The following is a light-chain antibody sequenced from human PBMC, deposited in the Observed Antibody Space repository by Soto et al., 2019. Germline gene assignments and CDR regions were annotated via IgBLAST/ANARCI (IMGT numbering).Light chain of an antibody. CDR3: QQRSNWIT. CDR2: DAS. Sequence: VLTQSPATLSLFPGERATLSCRASQSVGSSVAWYQHKPGQAPRLLLHDASNRAAGIPARFSGSGSGTDFTLTISSLEPEEFAVYYCQQRSNWITFGQGTRLEI. CDR1: QSVGSS. J-gene: IGKJ5*01. V-gene: IGKV3-11*01.